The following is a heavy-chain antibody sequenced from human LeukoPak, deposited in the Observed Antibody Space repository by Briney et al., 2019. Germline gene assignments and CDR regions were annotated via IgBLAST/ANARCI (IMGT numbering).Heavy chain of an antibody. D-gene: IGHD6-6*01. CDR3: VVLRGKGGDFDY. Sequence: GGSLRLSCAASGFDFTTYAMSWVRQAPGKGLEWVSGISGSGDTTYYADSVKGRFTISRDNSKNMLYLQMNSLRAEDTAAYYCVVLRGKGGDFDYWGQGTLVTVSS. CDR2: ISGSGDTT. CDR1: GFDFTTYA. J-gene: IGHJ4*02. V-gene: IGHV3-23*01.